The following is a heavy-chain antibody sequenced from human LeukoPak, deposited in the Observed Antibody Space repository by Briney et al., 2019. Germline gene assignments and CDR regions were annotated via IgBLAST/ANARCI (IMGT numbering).Heavy chain of an antibody. CDR2: IIPIFGTA. CDR3: ARDPHYDFWSGYYFIGYFDY. D-gene: IGHD3-3*01. CDR1: GGTFSSYS. J-gene: IGHJ4*02. Sequence: SVKVSCKASGGTFSSYSISWVRQAPGQGLEWMGGIIPIFGTANYAQKFQGRVTITADESTSTAYMELSSLRSEDTAVYYCARDPHYDFWSGYYFIGYFDYWGQGTLVTVSS. V-gene: IGHV1-69*13.